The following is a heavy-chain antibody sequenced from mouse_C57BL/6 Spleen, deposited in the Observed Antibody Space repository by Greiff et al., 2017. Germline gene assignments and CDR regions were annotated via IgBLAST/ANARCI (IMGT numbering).Heavy chain of an antibody. V-gene: IGHV5-17*01. CDR3: AKTRGMDY. CDR1: GFTFSDYG. J-gene: IGHJ4*01. CDR2: ISSGSSTI. Sequence: EVKLMESGGGLVKPGGSLKLSCAASGFTFSDYGMHWVRQAPEKGLEWVAYISSGSSTIYYADTVKGRFTISRDNAKNTLFLQMTSLRSEDTAMYYCAKTRGMDYWGQGTSVTVSS.